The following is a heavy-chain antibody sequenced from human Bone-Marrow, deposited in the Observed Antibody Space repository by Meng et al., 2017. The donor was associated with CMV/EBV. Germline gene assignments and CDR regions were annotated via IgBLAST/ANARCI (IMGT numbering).Heavy chain of an antibody. CDR2: ISGYNGDT. J-gene: IGHJ4*02. CDR3: ARDTPTVTTRGGPEY. D-gene: IGHD4-17*01. CDR1: GYTFTSYY. Sequence: ASVKVSCKASGYTFTSYYMHWVRQAPGQGLEWMGWISGYNGDTKSAQKVQDRVTMTTDTSTSTAYMELRSLNSDDTAVYYCARDTPTVTTRGGPEYWGQGTLVTVSS. V-gene: IGHV1-18*04.